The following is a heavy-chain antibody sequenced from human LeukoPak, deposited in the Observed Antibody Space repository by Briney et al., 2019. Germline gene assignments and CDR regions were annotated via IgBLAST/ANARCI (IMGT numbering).Heavy chain of an antibody. V-gene: IGHV3-53*01. CDR3: ARMFGGNYYGYYFDN. Sequence: GGSLRLSCAVSGFTIRDYWMTWVRQAPGKGLECVSILYSGGMTYYADSVKGRFTISADNSKNTVNLQMNSLRVEDTAIYYCARMFGGNYYGYYFDNWGQGSMLTVSS. CDR2: LYSGGMT. CDR1: GFTIRDYW. J-gene: IGHJ4*02. D-gene: IGHD5-12*01.